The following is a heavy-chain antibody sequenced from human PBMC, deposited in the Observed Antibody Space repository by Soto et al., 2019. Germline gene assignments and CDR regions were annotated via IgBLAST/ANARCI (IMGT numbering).Heavy chain of an antibody. CDR3: ARWDNGYEF. CDR1: GFTISSYW. V-gene: IGHV3-7*01. D-gene: IGHD5-12*01. J-gene: IGHJ4*02. Sequence: EVQLVESGGTLVQPGESLRLSCAASGFTISSYWMSWVRQAPGKGLEWVANIKQDGSERYYMGSVNGRFTISRDNAENSLYLQMSSLTVEDTAVYYCARWDNGYEFGGQGTLVTISS. CDR2: IKQDGSER.